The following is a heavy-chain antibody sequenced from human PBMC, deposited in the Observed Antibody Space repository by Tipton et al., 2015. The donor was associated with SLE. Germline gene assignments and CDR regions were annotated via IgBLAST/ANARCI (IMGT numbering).Heavy chain of an antibody. D-gene: IGHD2-8*01. Sequence: TLSLTCTVSGGSISSYYWSWIRQPPGKGLEWIGYIYYSGSTNYNPSPKSRVTISVDTSKNQFSLKLSSVTAADTAVYYCARVLGSRYCTNGVCTSPYYFYYYMDVWGRGTSVTVSS. CDR2: IYYSGST. V-gene: IGHV4-59*01. CDR1: GGSISSYY. CDR3: ARVLGSRYCTNGVCTSPYYFYYYMDV. J-gene: IGHJ6*03.